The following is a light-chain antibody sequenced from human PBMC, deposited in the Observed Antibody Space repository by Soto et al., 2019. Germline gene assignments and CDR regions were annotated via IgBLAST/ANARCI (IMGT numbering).Light chain of an antibody. Sequence: IPLTQSPSSLSASVGDRVTISCRASQGISTYLAWYQQKPGKAPKLLIYAASTLQSGVPSRFSGSGSGTYFTLSISSLQPEDSATYYCQQINRYPYTFGQGTKLEIK. V-gene: IGKV1-9*01. J-gene: IGKJ2*01. CDR3: QQINRYPYT. CDR1: QGISTY. CDR2: AAS.